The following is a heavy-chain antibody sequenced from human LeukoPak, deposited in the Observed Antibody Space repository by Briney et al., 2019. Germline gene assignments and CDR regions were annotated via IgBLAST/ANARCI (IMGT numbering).Heavy chain of an antibody. CDR2: LIPILETA. V-gene: IGHV1-69*13. J-gene: IGHJ6*02. Sequence: SVTVSCMPSGGTFSSYAISWVRQAPGQGLEWMGGLIPILETANYAQKFQGKITITADESTRTAYMELSSLRSEDTAVYYCARAPGQRPSRAYYYYAMDVWGQGTTVTVPS. CDR3: ARAPGQRPSRAYYYYAMDV. CDR1: GGTFSSYA. D-gene: IGHD6-25*01.